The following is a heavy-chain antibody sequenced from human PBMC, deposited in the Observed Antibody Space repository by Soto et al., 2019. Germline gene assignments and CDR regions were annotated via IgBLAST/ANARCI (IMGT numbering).Heavy chain of an antibody. CDR2: INSDGSVS. D-gene: IGHD2-15*01. CDR1: GFTFSNYW. V-gene: IGHV3-74*02. CDR3: ARGDCVGGTCYSLAGSFYDYMDV. Sequence: EVQLVESGGGLVQPGGSLRLSCAASGFTFSNYWMYWVRQAPGKGLEWVSRINSDGSVSSYADSVKGRLTISRDNVKNTLYLQMDSMREEDTAVYYCARGDCVGGTCYSLAGSFYDYMDVWGKGTTFTVFS. J-gene: IGHJ6*03.